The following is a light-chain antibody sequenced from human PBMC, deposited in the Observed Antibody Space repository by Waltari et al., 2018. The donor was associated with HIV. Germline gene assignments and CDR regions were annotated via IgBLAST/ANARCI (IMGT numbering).Light chain of an antibody. CDR1: QSLRHSNGYNY. Sequence: DIVMTQSPLSLPVTPGEPASITCRSSQSLRHSNGYNYLDWYLQKPGQSPQLLIYLGFNRASGVPDRFSGSGSGTDFTLKISRVEAEDVGVYYCVQALETPTFGPGTKV. CDR3: VQALETPT. CDR2: LGF. J-gene: IGKJ3*01. V-gene: IGKV2-28*01.